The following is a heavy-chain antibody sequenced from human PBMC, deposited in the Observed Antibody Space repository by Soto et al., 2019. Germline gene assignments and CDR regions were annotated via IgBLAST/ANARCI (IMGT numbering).Heavy chain of an antibody. V-gene: IGHV5-51*01. CDR1: GYSFTSYW. CDR3: ARLLEPGRGSYYAMDV. D-gene: IGHD2-15*01. CDR2: IYPGDSDT. J-gene: IGHJ6*02. Sequence: PGESLKISCKGSGYSFTSYWIGWVRQMPGKGLEWMGIIYPGDSDTRYSPSFQGQVTISADKSISTAYPQWSSLKASDTAMYYCARLLEPGRGSYYAMDVWGQGTTVTVSS.